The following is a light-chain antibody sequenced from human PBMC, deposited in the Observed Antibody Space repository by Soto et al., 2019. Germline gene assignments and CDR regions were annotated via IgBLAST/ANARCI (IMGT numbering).Light chain of an antibody. V-gene: IGKV3-11*01. CDR3: QQRSNWPPVIT. Sequence: EIVLTQSPATLSLSPGERATLSCRASQSFSSYLAWYQQKPGQAPRLLIYDASKRDTGIPARFSGRGYGTDFNLPLSSLQPEDFAVYCCQQRSNWPPVITFGQGTRLEIK. J-gene: IGKJ5*01. CDR1: QSFSSY. CDR2: DAS.